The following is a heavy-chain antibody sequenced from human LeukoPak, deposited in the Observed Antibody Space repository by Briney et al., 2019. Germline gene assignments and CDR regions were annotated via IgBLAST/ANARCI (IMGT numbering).Heavy chain of an antibody. CDR2: ISSSTSYI. J-gene: IGHJ6*02. V-gene: IGHV3-21*01. CDR1: GFTFSRYT. CDR3: AGDRPDCSSTSCYSTIWYYYGTHV. Sequence: PGGSLRLSCAASGFTFSRYTMNWVRQAPGKGLEWVSSISSSTSYIYYADSLKGRFTISRDNAKNSLYLQMNRLRAEDTAVYYCAGDRPDCSSTSCYSTIWYYYGTHVWGQGTPVTVSS. D-gene: IGHD2-2*01.